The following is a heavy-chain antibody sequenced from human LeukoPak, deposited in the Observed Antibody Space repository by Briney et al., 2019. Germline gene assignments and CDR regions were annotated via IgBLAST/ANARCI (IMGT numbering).Heavy chain of an antibody. V-gene: IGHV4-30-4*08. CDR2: IYYSGST. D-gene: IGHD2-2*02. J-gene: IGHJ3*02. CDR1: GGSISSYY. CDR3: ARSDLVPAAVPDDAFDI. Sequence: SETLSLTCTVSGGSISSYYWSWIRQPPGKGLEWIGYIYYSGSTYYNPSLKSRVTISVDTSKNQFPLKLSSVTAADTAVYYCARSDLVPAAVPDDAFDIWGQGTMVTVSS.